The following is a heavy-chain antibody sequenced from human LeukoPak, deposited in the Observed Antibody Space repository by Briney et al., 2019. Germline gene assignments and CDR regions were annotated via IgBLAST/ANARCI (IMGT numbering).Heavy chain of an antibody. D-gene: IGHD5-18*01. J-gene: IGHJ4*02. CDR1: GFTFSSYS. V-gene: IGHV3-21*01. CDR2: ISSSSSYI. Sequence: PGGSLRLSRAASGFTFSSYSMNWVRQAPGKGLEWVSSISSSSSYIYYADSVKGRFTISRDNAKNSLYLQMNSLRAEDTAVYYCAGGYSYGYRGRDYWGQGTLVTVSS. CDR3: AGGYSYGYRGRDY.